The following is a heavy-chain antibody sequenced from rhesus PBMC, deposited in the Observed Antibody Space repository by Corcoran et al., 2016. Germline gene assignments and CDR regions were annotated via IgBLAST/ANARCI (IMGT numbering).Heavy chain of an antibody. Sequence: QVQLQESGPGLVKPSETLSLTCAVSGYSISSGYGWSWIRQPPGKGLEWIGYIGGSSGSTNYTPSLKSPVTISKDPSKNQFSLKLSSVTAADTAVYYCARVGSGWCLDYWGQGVLVTVSS. J-gene: IGHJ4*01. D-gene: IGHD2-21*01. CDR3: ARVGSGWCLDY. CDR1: GYSISSGYG. V-gene: IGHV4-127*01. CDR2: IGGSSGST.